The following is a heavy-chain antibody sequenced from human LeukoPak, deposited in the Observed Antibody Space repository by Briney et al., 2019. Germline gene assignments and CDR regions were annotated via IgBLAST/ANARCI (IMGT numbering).Heavy chain of an antibody. Sequence: PGGSLRLSCAASGFTFSSYWMSWVRQAPGKGLEWVANIKQDGSEKYYVDSVKGRFTISRDNAKNSLYLQMNSLRAEDTAVYYCARLGYSSGYYYYMDVWGEGTTVTISS. CDR3: ARLGYSSGYYYYMDV. V-gene: IGHV3-7*01. J-gene: IGHJ6*03. CDR2: IKQDGSEK. CDR1: GFTFSSYW. D-gene: IGHD6-25*01.